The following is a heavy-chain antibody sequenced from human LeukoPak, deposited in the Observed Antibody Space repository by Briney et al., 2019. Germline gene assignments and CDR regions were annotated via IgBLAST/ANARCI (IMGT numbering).Heavy chain of an antibody. CDR2: IRYDGTEK. CDR3: ARVVIAARPHWFDP. CDR1: GFTFSSYG. D-gene: IGHD6-6*01. V-gene: IGHV3-30*02. J-gene: IGHJ5*02. Sequence: GGSLRLSCAASGFTFSSYGMHWVRQAPGKGLGWVAFIRYDGTEKYYTDSVKGRFTISRDNSKNTLHLQMSGLRPDDTAVYYCARVVIAARPHWFDPWGQGTLVTVSS.